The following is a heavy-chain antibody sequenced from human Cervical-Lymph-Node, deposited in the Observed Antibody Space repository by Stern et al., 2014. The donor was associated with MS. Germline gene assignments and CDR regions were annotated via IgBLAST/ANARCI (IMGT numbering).Heavy chain of an antibody. CDR1: GGSISSGGYY. Sequence: QVQLQESGPGLVKPSQTLSLTCTVSGGSISSGGYYWSWIRQHPGKGLEWIGYIYYSGSTYYNPSLKSRVTISVDTSKNQFSLKLSSVTAADTAVYYCARVVRGPMGPGDTAMAFDYWGQGTLVTVSS. D-gene: IGHD5-18*01. J-gene: IGHJ4*02. CDR2: IYYSGST. V-gene: IGHV4-31*03. CDR3: ARVVRGPMGPGDTAMAFDY.